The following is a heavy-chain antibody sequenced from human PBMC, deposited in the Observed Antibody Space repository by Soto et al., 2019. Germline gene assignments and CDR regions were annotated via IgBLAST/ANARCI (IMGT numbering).Heavy chain of an antibody. CDR2: LSYYERDK. J-gene: IGHJ4*02. CDR3: AREGSGDAYNAGGAMDY. V-gene: IGHV3-30*03. CDR1: GFSFSSYV. Sequence: RRLSCGTSGFSFSSYVLHWVRQAPGKGLEWVAVLSYYERDKYYADSVKGRFTISRDNSKNTLYLQMNSLRAEDTAVYYCAREGSGDAYNAGGAMDYWRQGTLVTVSS. D-gene: IGHD2-2*01.